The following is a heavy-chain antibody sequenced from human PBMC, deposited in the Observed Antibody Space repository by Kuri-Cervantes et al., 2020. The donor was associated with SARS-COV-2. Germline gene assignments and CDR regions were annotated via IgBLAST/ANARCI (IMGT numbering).Heavy chain of an antibody. CDR3: ARGQGSGWYLGLSANWFDP. D-gene: IGHD6-19*01. V-gene: IGHV3-11*06. Sequence: GGSLRLSCAASGFTFSDYYMSWIRQAPGKGLEWVSYISSSSSYTNYADSVKGRFTISRDNAKNSLYLQMNSLRAEDTAVYYRARGQGSGWYLGLSANWFDPWGQGTLVTVSS. CDR1: GFTFSDYY. CDR2: ISSSSSYT. J-gene: IGHJ5*02.